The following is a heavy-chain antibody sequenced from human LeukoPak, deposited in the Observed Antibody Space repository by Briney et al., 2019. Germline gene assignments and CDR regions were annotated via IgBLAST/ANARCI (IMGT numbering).Heavy chain of an antibody. J-gene: IGHJ4*02. CDR3: ARVVGCGGDCYSGISDY. CDR1: GYTFTSYA. Sequence: ASLKVSCTASGYTFTSYAMNWVRQAPGQGLEWMGWINTNTGDPTYAKGFTGRFVSFLDTSVSTAYLQISSLKDEDTAVYACARVVGCGGDCYSGISDYWGQGTLVTVSS. D-gene: IGHD2-21*02. CDR2: INTNTGDP. V-gene: IGHV7-4-1*02.